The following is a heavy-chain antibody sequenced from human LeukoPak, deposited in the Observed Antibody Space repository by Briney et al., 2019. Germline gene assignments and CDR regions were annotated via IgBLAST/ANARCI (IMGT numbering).Heavy chain of an antibody. J-gene: IGHJ4*02. CDR2: ISAYNGNT. Sequence: APVTVSCKASGYTFTSYGISWVRQAPGQGLKWMGWISAYNGNTNYAQELQGRVTMTTDTSTSTAYMELRSLRSDDTAVYYCARDLVSAQLVRDYWGQGTLVTVSS. CDR3: ARDLVSAQLVRDY. V-gene: IGHV1-18*01. CDR1: GYTFTSYG. D-gene: IGHD6-13*01.